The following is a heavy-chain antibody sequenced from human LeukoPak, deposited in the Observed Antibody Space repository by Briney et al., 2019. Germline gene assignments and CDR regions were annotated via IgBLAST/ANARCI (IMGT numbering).Heavy chain of an antibody. Sequence: PGGSLRLSCAASGFTFSSYWMHWVRQAPGKGLVWVSRINSAGSSTAYADSVKGRFTISRDNAKNTLYPQMNSLRAEDTAVYYCTTMVQFGWGQGTLVTVSS. CDR3: TTMVQFG. CDR2: INSAGSST. J-gene: IGHJ4*02. CDR1: GFTFSSYW. V-gene: IGHV3-74*03. D-gene: IGHD3-10*01.